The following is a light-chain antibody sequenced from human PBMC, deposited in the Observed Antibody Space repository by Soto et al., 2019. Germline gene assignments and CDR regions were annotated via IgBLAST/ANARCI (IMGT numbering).Light chain of an antibody. Sequence: EILLTQSPGTLSLSPGARATLSCRSSQSVSSSYLAWYQQKPGQAPRLLIYGASSRATGIPHRFSGSGSGTDFTLTISRLEPEDFAVYYCQQYGSSPPLTFGEGTQVEIK. J-gene: IGKJ4*01. CDR2: GAS. V-gene: IGKV3-20*01. CDR3: QQYGSSPPLT. CDR1: QSVSSSY.